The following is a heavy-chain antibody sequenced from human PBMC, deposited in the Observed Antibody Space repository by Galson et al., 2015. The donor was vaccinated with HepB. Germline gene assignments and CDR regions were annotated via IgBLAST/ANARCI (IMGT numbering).Heavy chain of an antibody. D-gene: IGHD6-13*01. CDR2: ISYDGSNK. Sequence: SLRLSCAASGFTFSSYGMHWVRQAPGKGLEWVAVISYDGSNKYYADSVKGRFTISRDNSKNTLYLQMNSLRAEDTAVYYCAKDSAAAGWLDYWGQGTLVTVSS. CDR3: AKDSAAAGWLDY. J-gene: IGHJ4*02. CDR1: GFTFSSYG. V-gene: IGHV3-30*18.